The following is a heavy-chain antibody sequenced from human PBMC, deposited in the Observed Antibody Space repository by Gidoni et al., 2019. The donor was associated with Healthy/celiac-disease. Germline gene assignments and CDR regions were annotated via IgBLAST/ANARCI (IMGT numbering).Heavy chain of an antibody. V-gene: IGHV3-48*03. CDR3: ARARGTIFGVVIMGYYFDY. CDR2: ISSRGSTR. CDR1: GFTFSSYE. Sequence: EVQLVASGGGLVQPGGSLRLSCAASGFTFSSYEMNWVRQAPGKGLEWVSYISSRGSTRYYADYVKGRFTIARDNAKNSLYLQMNSLRAEDTAVYYCARARGTIFGVVIMGYYFDYWGQGTLVTVSS. J-gene: IGHJ4*02. D-gene: IGHD3-3*01.